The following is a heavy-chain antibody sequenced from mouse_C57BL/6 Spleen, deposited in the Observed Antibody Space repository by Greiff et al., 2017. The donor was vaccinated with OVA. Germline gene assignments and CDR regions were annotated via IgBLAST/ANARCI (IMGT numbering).Heavy chain of an antibody. V-gene: IGHV1-15*01. CDR2: IDPETGGT. D-gene: IGHD2-5*01. CDR1: GYTFTDYE. CDR3: TFYSNYY. J-gene: IGHJ2*01. Sequence: VKLMESGAELVRPGASVTLSCKASGYTFTDYEMHWVKQTPVHGLEWIGAIDPETGGTAYNQKFKGKAILTADKSSSTAYMELRSLTSEDSAVYYCTFYSNYYWGQGTTLTVSS.